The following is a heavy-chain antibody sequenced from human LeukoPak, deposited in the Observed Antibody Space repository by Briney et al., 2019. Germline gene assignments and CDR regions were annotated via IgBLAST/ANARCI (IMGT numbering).Heavy chain of an antibody. D-gene: IGHD5-24*01. CDR2: VHYTGNT. Sequence: PSETLSLTCGVSGVSITSGNWWSWVRQPPGKGLEWIGYVHYTGNTNYNPSLKSRLTISVDTSKNQFSLKLRSVTAADTAVYYCAREARREGYRFDYWGQGTLVTVSS. CDR1: GVSITSGNW. J-gene: IGHJ4*02. V-gene: IGHV4-4*02. CDR3: AREARREGYRFDY.